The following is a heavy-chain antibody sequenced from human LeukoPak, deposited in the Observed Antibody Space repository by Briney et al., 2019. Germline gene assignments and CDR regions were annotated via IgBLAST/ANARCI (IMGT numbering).Heavy chain of an antibody. D-gene: IGHD1-26*01. CDR1: GFRFTSHW. J-gene: IGHJ3*02. CDR2: VNSDGSST. CDR3: TRGGSPPEALGDTFDI. V-gene: IGHV3-74*01. Sequence: GGSLRLSCAASGFRFTSHWMHWVRQAPGKGLVWVSRVNSDGSSTIYADSVKGRFTISRDNAKNTVFLQMSSLRDGDTAVYYCTRGGSPPEALGDTFDIWGQGTVVTVSS.